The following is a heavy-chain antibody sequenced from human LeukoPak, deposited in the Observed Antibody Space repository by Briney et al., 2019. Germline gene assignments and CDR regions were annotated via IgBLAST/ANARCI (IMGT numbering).Heavy chain of an antibody. V-gene: IGHV3-21*01. J-gene: IGHJ4*02. Sequence: GGSLRLSCAASGFYFSSFSMNWVRQAPGGGLEWVSSIVSGTPYTYYADSVRGRFTISRDNAKNSLYLQMNSLRGEDTAVYYCARYTYKHDCWGQGTLVTVSS. CDR2: IVSGTPYT. D-gene: IGHD5-24*01. CDR3: ARYTYKHDC. CDR1: GFYFSSFS.